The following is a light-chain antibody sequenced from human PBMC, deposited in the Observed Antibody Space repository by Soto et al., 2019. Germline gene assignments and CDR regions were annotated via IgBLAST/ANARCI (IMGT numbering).Light chain of an antibody. V-gene: IGKV3-15*01. Sequence: EIVLTQSPGTLSLSPGEGATLSCRASQSVSTSYLAWYQQRPGQAPRLLIYGASTRATGIPARFSGSGSGTEFTLTISSLQSEDFAVYYCQQYNNWPPLTFGGGTKVEIK. CDR2: GAS. CDR1: QSVSTSY. CDR3: QQYNNWPPLT. J-gene: IGKJ4*01.